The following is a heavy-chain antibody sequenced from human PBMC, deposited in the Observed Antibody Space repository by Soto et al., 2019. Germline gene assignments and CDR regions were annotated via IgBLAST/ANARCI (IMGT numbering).Heavy chain of an antibody. CDR1: GFTFSNAW. D-gene: IGHD3-22*01. Sequence: GGSLRLSCAASGFTFSNAWMNWVRQAPGKGLEWVGRIKSKNDGGTTDYAAPVKGRFTISRDDSKNTLYLQMNSLKTEDTAVYYCTTDTYYHDSSGYQNYYYYYGMDVWGQGTTVTVSS. CDR3: TTDTYYHDSSGYQNYYYYYGMDV. CDR2: IKSKNDGGTT. J-gene: IGHJ6*02. V-gene: IGHV3-15*07.